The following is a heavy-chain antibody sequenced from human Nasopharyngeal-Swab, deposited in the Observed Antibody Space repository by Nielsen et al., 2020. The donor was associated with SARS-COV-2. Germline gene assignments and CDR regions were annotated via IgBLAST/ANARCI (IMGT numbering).Heavy chain of an antibody. Sequence: GGSLRLSCAASGFTLSSYWMSWVRQAPGKGPEWVANIKQDGSEKYYVDSVKGRFTISRDNAKNSLYLQMNSLRAEDTAVYYCATCGGSSWYFDYWGQGTLVTVSS. D-gene: IGHD6-13*01. CDR1: GFTLSSYW. CDR2: IKQDGSEK. V-gene: IGHV3-7*01. CDR3: ATCGGSSWYFDY. J-gene: IGHJ4*02.